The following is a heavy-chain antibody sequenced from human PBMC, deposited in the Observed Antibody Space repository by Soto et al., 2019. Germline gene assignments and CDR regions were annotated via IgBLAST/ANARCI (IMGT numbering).Heavy chain of an antibody. CDR1: GGSFSGYY. CDR2: INHSGST. V-gene: IGHV4-34*01. CDR3: ARAGYSYGWSTIDY. D-gene: IGHD5-18*01. J-gene: IGHJ4*02. Sequence: SETLSLTCAVYGGSFSGYYWSWIRQPPGKGLEWIGEINHSGSTNYNPSLKSRVTISVDTSKNQFSLKLSSVTAADTAVYYCARAGYSYGWSTIDYWGQGTLVTVPQ.